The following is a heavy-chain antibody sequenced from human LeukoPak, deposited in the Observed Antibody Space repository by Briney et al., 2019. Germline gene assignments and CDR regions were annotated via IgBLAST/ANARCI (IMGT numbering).Heavy chain of an antibody. V-gene: IGHV4-59*01. CDR1: GGSISSYY. J-gene: IGHJ4*02. CDR2: IYYSGST. D-gene: IGHD5-24*01. Sequence: SSETLSLTCTVSGGSISSYYWSWIRQPPGKGLEWIGYIYYSGSTNYNPSLKSRVTISVDTSKNQSSLKLSSVTAADTAVYYCARDYAATIDYWGQGTLVTVSS. CDR3: ARDYAATIDY.